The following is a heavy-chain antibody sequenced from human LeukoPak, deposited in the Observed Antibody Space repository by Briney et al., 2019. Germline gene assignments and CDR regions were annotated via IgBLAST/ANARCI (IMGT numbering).Heavy chain of an antibody. CDR2: IYPGDSDT. CDR1: GYSFTSYW. Sequence: GESLKISCTASGYSFTSYWIGWVRQMPGKGLEWMGIIYPGDSDTRYSPSFQGQVTISADKSINTAYLQWSSLKASDTAMYYCAVSTRGRIAAAGLDYWGQGTLVTVSS. V-gene: IGHV5-51*01. D-gene: IGHD6-13*01. J-gene: IGHJ4*02. CDR3: AVSTRGRIAAAGLDY.